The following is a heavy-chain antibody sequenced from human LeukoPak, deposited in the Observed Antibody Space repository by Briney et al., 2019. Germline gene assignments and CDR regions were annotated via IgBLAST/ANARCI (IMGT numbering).Heavy chain of an antibody. D-gene: IGHD2-15*01. J-gene: IGHJ3*01. CDR3: ARDTPLAYCSGGNCYYGAFDF. Sequence: SQTLSLTCAISGDRVSSNSAAWNWIRQSPSRGLEWLGRTYYTSKSYTDYALSVKSRITINPDTSKNQFSLHLNSVTPEDTAVYYCARDTPLAYCSGGNCYYGAFDFWGQGTMVTVSS. CDR2: TYYTSKSYT. CDR1: GDRVSSNSAA. V-gene: IGHV6-1*01.